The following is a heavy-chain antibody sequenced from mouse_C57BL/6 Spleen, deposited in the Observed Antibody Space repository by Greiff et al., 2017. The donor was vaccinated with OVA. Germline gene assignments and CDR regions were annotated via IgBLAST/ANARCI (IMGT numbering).Heavy chain of an antibody. J-gene: IGHJ3*01. V-gene: IGHV3-6*01. CDR1: GYSITSGYY. CDR2: ISYDGSN. Sequence: EVQRVESGPGLVKPSQSLSLTCSVTGYSITSGYYWNWIRQFPGNKLEWMGYISYDGSNNYNPSLKNRISITRDTSKNQFFLKLNSVTTEDTATYYCATLWDGAWFAYWGQGTLVTVSA. CDR3: ATLWDGAWFAY. D-gene: IGHD4-1*01.